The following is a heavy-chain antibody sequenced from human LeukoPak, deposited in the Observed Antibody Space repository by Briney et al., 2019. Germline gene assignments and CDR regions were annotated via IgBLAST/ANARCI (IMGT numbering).Heavy chain of an antibody. CDR1: GESLSKYY. CDR2: INHRGST. V-gene: IGHV4-34*01. J-gene: IGHJ4*02. Sequence: SETLSLTCAVYGESLSKYYWTWIRQSPGRGLEWIGEINHRGSTNLNPSLKSRVTLSVDTSKHQFSLKLTSVTAADAAVYYCASSVGSTDYWGQGTPVPRSS. D-gene: IGHD1-26*01. CDR3: ASSVGSTDY.